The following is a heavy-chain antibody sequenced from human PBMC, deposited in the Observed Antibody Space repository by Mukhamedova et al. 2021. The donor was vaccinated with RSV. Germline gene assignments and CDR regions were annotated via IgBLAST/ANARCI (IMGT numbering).Heavy chain of an antibody. Sequence: EDGETIYAQKFQGRVTMTEDTSTDTAYMELSSLRSEDTAVYYCATTSTRSGYESYYYYMDVWGKGTKVTVSS. D-gene: IGHD3-3*01. CDR3: ATTSTRSGYESYYYYMDV. CDR2: EDGET. J-gene: IGHJ6*03. V-gene: IGHV1-24*01.